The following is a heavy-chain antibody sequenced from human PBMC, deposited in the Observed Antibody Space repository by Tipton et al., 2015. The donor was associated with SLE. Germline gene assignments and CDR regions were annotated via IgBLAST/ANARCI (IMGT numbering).Heavy chain of an antibody. CDR3: ARERPSGWYFDL. CDR1: GGSISSSSYY. J-gene: IGHJ2*01. CDR2: IYASGST. V-gene: IGHV4-61*09. Sequence: TLSLTCTVSGGSISSSSYYWSWIRQPAGKGLEWIGYIYASGSTSYNPSLKSRVTVSVDTSKNQFSLKLTSVTAADTAVYYCARERPSGWYFDLWGRGTLVTVSS. D-gene: IGHD3-10*01.